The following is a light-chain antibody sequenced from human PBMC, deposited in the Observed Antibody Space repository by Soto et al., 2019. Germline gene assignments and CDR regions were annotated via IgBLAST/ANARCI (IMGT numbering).Light chain of an antibody. Sequence: EIVLTQSPGTLSLSPGERATLSCRAIQSVSSSYLAWYQQKPGQAPRLLICGASSRATGIPDRFSGSGSGTDFTLTISRLEPEDFAVYYCQQYGSSPPITFGQGTRLEIK. J-gene: IGKJ5*01. CDR2: GAS. CDR1: QSVSSSY. CDR3: QQYGSSPPIT. V-gene: IGKV3-20*01.